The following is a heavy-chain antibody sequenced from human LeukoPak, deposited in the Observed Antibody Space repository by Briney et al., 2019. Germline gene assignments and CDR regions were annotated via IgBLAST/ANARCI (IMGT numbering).Heavy chain of an antibody. Sequence: GASVKVSCKASGYTFTSYGISWVRQAPGQGLEWMGWISAYNGNTNYAQKLQGRVTMTTDTSTSTAYMELRSLRSDDTAVYYCARDAVVVVAARGADYWGQGTLVTVSS. V-gene: IGHV1-18*01. D-gene: IGHD2-15*01. CDR2: ISAYNGNT. CDR1: GYTFTSYG. J-gene: IGHJ4*02. CDR3: ARDAVVVVAARGADY.